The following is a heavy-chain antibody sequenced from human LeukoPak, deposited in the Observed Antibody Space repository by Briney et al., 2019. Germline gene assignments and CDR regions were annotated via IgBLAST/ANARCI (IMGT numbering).Heavy chain of an antibody. D-gene: IGHD2-2*01. CDR2: ISGSGGST. CDR1: GFTFSSYA. CDR3: AKGRCSSTSCANWFDP. Sequence: PGGSLRLSCAASGFTFSSYAMSWVRQAPGKGLEWVSAISGSGGSTYYADSVKGRFTISRDNSKNTLYLHMNSLRAEDTAVYYCAKGRCSSTSCANWFDPWGQGTLVTVSS. J-gene: IGHJ5*02. V-gene: IGHV3-23*01.